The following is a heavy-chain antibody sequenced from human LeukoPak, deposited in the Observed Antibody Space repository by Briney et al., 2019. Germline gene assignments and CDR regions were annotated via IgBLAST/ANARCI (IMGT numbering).Heavy chain of an antibody. D-gene: IGHD3-10*01. Sequence: GGSLRLSCAASGFTFSSYAMSWVRQAPGKGLEWVSVISGSGGSTYYADSVKGRFTISRDNSKNTLYLQMSSLRAEDTAVYYCARTEMVRGVIPCFDYWGQGTLVTVSS. CDR2: ISGSGGST. CDR3: ARTEMVRGVIPCFDY. V-gene: IGHV3-23*01. CDR1: GFTFSSYA. J-gene: IGHJ4*02.